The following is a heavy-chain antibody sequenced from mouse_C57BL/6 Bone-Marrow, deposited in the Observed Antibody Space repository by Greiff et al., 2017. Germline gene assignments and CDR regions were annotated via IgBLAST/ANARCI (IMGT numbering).Heavy chain of an antibody. CDR3: ARAIYDGYYAWFAY. D-gene: IGHD2-3*01. J-gene: IGHJ3*01. V-gene: IGHV1-52*01. Sequence: QVQLKQPGAELVRPGSSVKLSCKASGYTFTSYWMHWVKQRPIQGLEWIGNIDPSDSETHYNQKFKDKATLTVDKSSSTAYMQLSSLTSEDSAVYYCARAIYDGYYAWFAYWGQGTLVTVSA. CDR2: IDPSDSET. CDR1: GYTFTSYW.